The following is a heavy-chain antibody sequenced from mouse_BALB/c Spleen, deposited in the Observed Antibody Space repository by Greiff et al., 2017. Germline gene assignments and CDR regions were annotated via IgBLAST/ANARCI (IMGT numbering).Heavy chain of an antibody. CDR3: ARSETGPFYAMDY. CDR2: INPSSGYT. V-gene: IGHV1-4*01. CDR1: GYTFTSYT. D-gene: IGHD4-1*01. J-gene: IGHJ4*01. Sequence: QVQLKESGAELARPGASVKMSCKASGYTFTSYTMHWVKQRPGQGLEWIGYINPSSGYTNYNQKFKDKATLTADKSSSTAYMQLSSLTSEDSAVYYCARSETGPFYAMDYWGQGTSVTVSS.